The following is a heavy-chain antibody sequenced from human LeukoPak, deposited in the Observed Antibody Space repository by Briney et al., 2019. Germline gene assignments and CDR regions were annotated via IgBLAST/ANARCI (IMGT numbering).Heavy chain of an antibody. V-gene: IGHV3-74*01. Sequence: GGSLRLSCAASGFTFSSNWMHWVRQAPGKGLVWFSRINEDGSTTNYADSVKGRFTISRDNAKNTLYLQMNSLRAEDTAVYYCVRDLGGRSGHWGQGTLVTVSS. CDR1: GFTFSSNW. CDR2: INEDGSTT. D-gene: IGHD1-26*01. J-gene: IGHJ4*02. CDR3: VRDLGGRSGH.